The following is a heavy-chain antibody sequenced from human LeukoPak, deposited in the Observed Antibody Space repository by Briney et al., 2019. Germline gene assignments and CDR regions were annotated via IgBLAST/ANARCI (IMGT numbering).Heavy chain of an antibody. Sequence: SETLSLTCTVSGGSISSSSYYWGWIRQPPGKGRDWIGSIYYSGSTYYNPSLNRRVTISVDTSKNQSSLKLSSVTAADTAVYYCARTNDSSGYYVLNFFDYWGQGTLVTVSS. J-gene: IGHJ4*02. CDR3: ARTNDSSGYYVLNFFDY. D-gene: IGHD3-22*01. V-gene: IGHV4-39*01. CDR2: IYYSGST. CDR1: GGSISSSSYY.